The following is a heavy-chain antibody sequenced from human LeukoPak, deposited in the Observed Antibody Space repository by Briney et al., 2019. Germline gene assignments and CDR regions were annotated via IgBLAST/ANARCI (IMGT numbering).Heavy chain of an antibody. CDR3: AGDRMDYYGSGSKSYYYGMDV. V-gene: IGHV3-66*01. D-gene: IGHD3-10*01. Sequence: GRSLRLSCAASGFTFSNVWMSWVRQAPGKGLEWVSVIYSGGSTYYADSVKGRFTISRDNSKNTLYLQMNSLRAEDTAVYYCAGDRMDYYGSGSKSYYYGMDVWGQGTTVTVSS. CDR2: IYSGGST. CDR1: GFTFSNVW. J-gene: IGHJ6*02.